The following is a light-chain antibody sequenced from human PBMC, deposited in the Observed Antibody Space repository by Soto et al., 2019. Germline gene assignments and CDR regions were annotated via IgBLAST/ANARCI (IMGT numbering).Light chain of an antibody. CDR2: GAS. Sequence: EIVLTQSPGTLSLSPGEGATLSCRAGQSYSSSQLAWYQQKPGQPPRLLVYGASSRATGIPDRFSGSGSGSDFTLAISRLEPEDFAVYYCQHYGGAPLTFGQGTRLEIK. CDR1: QSYSSSQ. V-gene: IGKV3-20*01. CDR3: QHYGGAPLT. J-gene: IGKJ5*01.